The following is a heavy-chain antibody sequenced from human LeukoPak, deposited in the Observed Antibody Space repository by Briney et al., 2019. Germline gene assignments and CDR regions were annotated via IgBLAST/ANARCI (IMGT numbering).Heavy chain of an antibody. CDR3: ARDRAGVIQKFWSGYYNGHFDY. CDR2: IWYDGSNK. CDR1: GFTFSSYG. D-gene: IGHD3-3*01. Sequence: GGSLRLSCAASGFTFSSYGMHWVRQAPGKGLEWVAVIWYDGSNKYYADSVKGRFTISRDNSKNTLYLQMNSLRAEDTAVYYCARDRAGVIQKFWSGYYNGHFDYWGQGTLVTVSS. V-gene: IGHV3-33*01. J-gene: IGHJ4*02.